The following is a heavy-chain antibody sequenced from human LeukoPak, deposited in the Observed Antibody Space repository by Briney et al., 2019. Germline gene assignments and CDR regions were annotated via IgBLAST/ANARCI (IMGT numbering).Heavy chain of an antibody. CDR1: GYTFTSYG. Sequence: ASVNVSCEATGYTFTSYGISWVRQAPGQGLEWMGWISSNSDNTNYAQKFQGRVTMTTDTSTSTAYMELRSLRSDDTALYFCARDWGSIKVIADYWGQGTLVTVSS. V-gene: IGHV1-18*01. CDR3: ARDWGSIKVIADY. CDR2: ISSNSDNT. D-gene: IGHD7-27*01. J-gene: IGHJ4*02.